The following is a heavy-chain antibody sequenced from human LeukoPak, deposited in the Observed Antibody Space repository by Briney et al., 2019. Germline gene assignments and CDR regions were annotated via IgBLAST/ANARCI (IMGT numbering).Heavy chain of an antibody. CDR3: ARDEGAPGPIVVVPANWFDP. V-gene: IGHV4-39*07. Sequence: SETLSLTCTVSGGSISSSSYYWGWIRQPPGKGLEWIGSIYYSGSAYYNPSLKSRVTISVDTSKNQFSLKLSSVTAADTAVYYCARDEGAPGPIVVVPANWFDPWGQGTLVTVSS. D-gene: IGHD2-2*01. CDR1: GGSISSSSYY. J-gene: IGHJ5*02. CDR2: IYYSGSA.